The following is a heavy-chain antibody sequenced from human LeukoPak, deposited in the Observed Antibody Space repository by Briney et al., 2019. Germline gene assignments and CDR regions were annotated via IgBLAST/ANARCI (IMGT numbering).Heavy chain of an antibody. CDR1: GFTFSGSA. CDR2: IRSKTNIYAT. V-gene: IGHV3-73*01. CDR3: TRGFEYSSSYYYYMDV. Sequence: GGSLRLSCAASGFTFSGSAMHWVRQASGKGLEWVGRIRSKTNIYATAYAESVKGRFTISRDDSKNTAYLQMNSLKTEDTAVYYCTRGFEYSSSYYYYMDVWGKGTTVTVSS. D-gene: IGHD6-6*01. J-gene: IGHJ6*03.